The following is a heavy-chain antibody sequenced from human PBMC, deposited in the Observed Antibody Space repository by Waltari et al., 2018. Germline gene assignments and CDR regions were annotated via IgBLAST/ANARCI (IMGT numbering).Heavy chain of an antibody. CDR2: IYSGGST. D-gene: IGHD7-27*01. CDR1: GLIVSTDY. V-gene: IGHV3-53*02. Sequence: EVQLVETGGGLIQPGGSLRLSCAASGLIVSTDYMTWVRQAPGKGLEWVSVIYSGGSTYYADSVKGRFIISRDNSKNTLYLQMNSLRAEDTAVYYCARMRGTGYGTYWGEGLFYYHYMDVWGKGTSVTISS. J-gene: IGHJ6*03. CDR3: ARMRGTGYGTYWGEGLFYYHYMDV.